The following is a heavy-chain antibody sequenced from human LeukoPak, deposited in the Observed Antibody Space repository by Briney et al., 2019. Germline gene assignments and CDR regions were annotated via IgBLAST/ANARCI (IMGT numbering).Heavy chain of an antibody. CDR2: ISYDGSNK. CDR3: AKVQWVTMVRGVILAFDI. V-gene: IGHV3-30*18. J-gene: IGHJ3*02. CDR1: GFTFSSYG. D-gene: IGHD3-10*01. Sequence: GRSLRLSCAASGFTFSSYGMHWVRQAPGKGLEWVAVISYDGSNKYYADSVKGRFTISRDNSKNTLYLQMDSLRAEDTAVYYCAKVQWVTMVRGVILAFDIWGQGTMVTVSS.